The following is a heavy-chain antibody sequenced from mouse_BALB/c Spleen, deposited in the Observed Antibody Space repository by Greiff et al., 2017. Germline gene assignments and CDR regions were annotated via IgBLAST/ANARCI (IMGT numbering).Heavy chain of an antibody. V-gene: IGHV5-6-5*01. CDR2: ISSGGST. D-gene: IGHD1-2*01. J-gene: IGHJ3*01. CDR1: GFTFSSYA. CDR3: AREATAPSY. Sequence: DVMLVESGGGLVKPGGSLKLSCAASGFTFSSYAMSWVRQTPEKRLEWVASISSGGSTYYPDSVKGRFTISRDNARNILYLQMSSLRSEDTAMYYCAREATAPSYWGQGTLVTVSA.